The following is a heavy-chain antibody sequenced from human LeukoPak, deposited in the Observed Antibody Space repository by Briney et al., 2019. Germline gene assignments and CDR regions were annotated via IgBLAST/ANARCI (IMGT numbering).Heavy chain of an antibody. CDR1: GFTSSDYY. J-gene: IGHJ4*02. CDR3: ASTPQYYYASGSYPFDY. D-gene: IGHD3-10*01. Sequence: GGSLRLSCAGSGFTSSDYYMSWIRQAPGKGLEWVSYISSSGSTIYYADSVKGRFTISGDNAKNSLYLQMNSLRAEDTAMYYCASTPQYYYASGSYPFDYWGQGALVTVSS. V-gene: IGHV3-11*01. CDR2: ISSSGSTI.